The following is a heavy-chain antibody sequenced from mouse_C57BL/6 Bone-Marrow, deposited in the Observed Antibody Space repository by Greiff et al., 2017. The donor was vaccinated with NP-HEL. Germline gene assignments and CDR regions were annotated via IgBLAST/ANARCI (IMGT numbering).Heavy chain of an antibody. J-gene: IGHJ4*01. V-gene: IGHV5-12*01. CDR2: ISNGGGST. CDR1: GFTFSDYY. CDR3: ARRGPAGYAMDY. Sequence: EVHLVESGGGLVQPGGSLKLSCAASGFTFSDYYMYWVRQTPEKRLEWVAYISNGGGSTYYPDTVKGRFTISRDNAKNTLYLQMSRLKSEDTAMYYCARRGPAGYAMDYWGQGTSVTVSS.